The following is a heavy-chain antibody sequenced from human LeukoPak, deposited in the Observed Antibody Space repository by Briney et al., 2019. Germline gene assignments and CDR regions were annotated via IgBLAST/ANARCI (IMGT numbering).Heavy chain of an antibody. CDR3: ARVGAYAAVNW. CDR1: GFPFSTFD. J-gene: IGHJ4*02. CDR2: ISSSGTTI. Sequence: GGSLRPFCAASGFPFSTFDMKWVRQAPGKRLEWVSFISSSGTTIYYADSVKGRFTISRDNSKNSLNLQMNSLRAEDTAVYYCARVGAYAAVNWWGQGTLVTVSS. D-gene: IGHD1-20*01. V-gene: IGHV3-48*03.